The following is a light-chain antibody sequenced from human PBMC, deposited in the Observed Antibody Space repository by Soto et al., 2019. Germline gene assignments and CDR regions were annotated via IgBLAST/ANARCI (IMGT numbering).Light chain of an antibody. CDR2: GAS. CDR1: QSVSSNY. V-gene: IGKV3D-20*02. J-gene: IGKJ4*01. Sequence: DIVLTQSPGTLSLSPGERATLSCRASQSVSSNYLAWYQHKPGQAPRLVIYGASSRATGIPARFSGSGSGTDFTLTISSLEPEDFAVYYCQQRSNWPPLTFGGGTKVDIK. CDR3: QQRSNWPPLT.